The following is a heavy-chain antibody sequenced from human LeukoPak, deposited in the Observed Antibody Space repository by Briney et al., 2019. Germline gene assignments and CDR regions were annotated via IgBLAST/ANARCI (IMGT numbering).Heavy chain of an antibody. CDR2: IYPGDSDT. J-gene: IGHJ3*02. D-gene: IGHD3-22*01. Sequence: GESLKTSCKGSGYSFTSYWIGWVRQMPGKGLEWMGIIYPGDSDTRYSPSFQGQVTISADKSISTAYLQWSSLKASDTAMYYCATGEDYYDSSGYHHDAFDIWGQGTMVTVSS. CDR1: GYSFTSYW. V-gene: IGHV5-51*01. CDR3: ATGEDYYDSSGYHHDAFDI.